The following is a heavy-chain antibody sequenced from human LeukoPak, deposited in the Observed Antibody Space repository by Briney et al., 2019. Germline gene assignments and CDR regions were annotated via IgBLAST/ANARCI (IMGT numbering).Heavy chain of an antibody. D-gene: IGHD6-13*01. CDR1: GGSISSSSYY. CDR2: IYYSGST. J-gene: IGHJ4*02. CDR3: ARAPIKYSSSWYYFDY. Sequence: SETLSLTCTVSGGSISSSSYYWGWIRQPPGKGLEWIGSIYYSGSTYYNPSLKSRVTISVDTSKNQFSLKLSSVTAADTAVYYCARAPIKYSSSWYYFDYWGQGTLVTVSS. V-gene: IGHV4-39*07.